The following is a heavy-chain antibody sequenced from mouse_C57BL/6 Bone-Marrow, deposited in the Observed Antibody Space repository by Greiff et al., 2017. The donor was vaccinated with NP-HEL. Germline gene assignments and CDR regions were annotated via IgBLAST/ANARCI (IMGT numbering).Heavy chain of an antibody. Sequence: VQLQQSGAELVKPGASVKMSCKASGYTFTTYPIEWVKQNHGKSLEWIGNFHPYNDDTEYNEKFKNKATLTVEKSSSTVYLVLRRLTSDDSSVFDCARGGNNWYYFDYWGQGTTNT. CDR2: FHPYNDDT. J-gene: IGHJ2*01. V-gene: IGHV1-47*01. D-gene: IGHD4-1*02. CDR3: ARGGNNWYYFDY. CDR1: GYTFTTYP.